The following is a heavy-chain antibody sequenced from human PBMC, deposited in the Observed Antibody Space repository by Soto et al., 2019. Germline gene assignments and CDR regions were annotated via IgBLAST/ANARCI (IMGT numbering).Heavy chain of an antibody. CDR2: IIPILGIA. CDR3: ARGRGIAVAGTLGNNGDYYYMDV. V-gene: IGHV1-69*02. CDR1: GGTFSSYS. Sequence: GAALKVCCKSSGGTFSSYSTSYLRQTHGQGLEWLGRIIPILGIANYAQKFQGRVTITADQSTSTAYMELSSLRSEDTAVYYCARGRGIAVAGTLGNNGDYYYMDVWGKGTTVTVSS. D-gene: IGHD6-19*01. J-gene: IGHJ6*03.